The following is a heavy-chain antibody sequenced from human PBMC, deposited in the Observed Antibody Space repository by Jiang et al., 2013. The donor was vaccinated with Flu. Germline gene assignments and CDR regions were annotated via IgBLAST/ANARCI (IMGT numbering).Heavy chain of an antibody. D-gene: IGHD2-2*01. Sequence: SGAEVKKPGASVKVSCKASGYTFTGYYMHWVRQAPGQGLEWMGWINPNSGGTNYAQKFQGRVTMTRDTSISTAYMELSRLRSDDTAVYYCARAWIVVETSWPNWFDPWGQGTLVTVSS. CDR3: ARAWIVVETSWPNWFDP. CDR1: GYTFTGYY. V-gene: IGHV1-2*02. J-gene: IGHJ5*02. CDR2: INPNSGGT.